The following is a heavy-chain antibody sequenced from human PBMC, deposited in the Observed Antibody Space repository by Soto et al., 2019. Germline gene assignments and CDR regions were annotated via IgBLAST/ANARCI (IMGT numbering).Heavy chain of an antibody. CDR1: GGSISSGGYY. CDR2: IYYSGST. J-gene: IGHJ6*02. Sequence: QVQLQESGPGLVKPSQTLSLTCTVSGGSISSGGYYWSWIRQHPGKGLEWIGYIYYSGSTYYNPALKSRVTISVDTSKDQSSLKLSSVTAADTAVYYCARDDHCYYGMDVWGQGTTVTVSS. V-gene: IGHV4-31*03. CDR3: ARDDHCYYGMDV.